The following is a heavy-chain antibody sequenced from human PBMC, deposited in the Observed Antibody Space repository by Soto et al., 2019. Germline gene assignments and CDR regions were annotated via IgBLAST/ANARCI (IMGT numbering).Heavy chain of an antibody. CDR3: AKDGELRLFGTGYYYMDV. CDR1: GFTFSSYG. J-gene: IGHJ6*03. Sequence: GGSLRLSCAASGFTFSSYGMHWVRQAPGKGLEWVAVISYDGSNKYYADSVKGRFTISRDNSKNTLYLQMNSLRAEDTAVYYCAKDGELRLFGTGYYYMDVWGKGTTVTVSS. CDR2: ISYDGSNK. D-gene: IGHD3-3*01. V-gene: IGHV3-30*18.